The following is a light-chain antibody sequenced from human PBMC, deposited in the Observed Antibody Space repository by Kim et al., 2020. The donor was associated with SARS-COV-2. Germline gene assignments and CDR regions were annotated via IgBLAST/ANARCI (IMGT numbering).Light chain of an antibody. Sequence: GKGVIICSCGSSYNSGSNNVVWYQQLPGAAPKLLIYSNNQRPSGIPDRFSGSRSGTSASLAISGLQAGDEADYYCEGWDDSLNEGVFGGGTQLTVL. J-gene: IGLJ3*02. CDR1: SYNSGSNN. CDR3: EGWDDSLNEGV. V-gene: IGLV1-44*01. CDR2: SNN.